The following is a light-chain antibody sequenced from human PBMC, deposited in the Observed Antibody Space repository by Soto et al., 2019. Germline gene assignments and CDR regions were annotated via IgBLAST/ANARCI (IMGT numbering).Light chain of an antibody. CDR2: GAS. J-gene: IGKJ2*01. V-gene: IGKV1-33*01. CDR1: QDISNY. Sequence: DLPMTQSPSSLSASVGDRVTITCQASQDISNYLKWYQQKPGKAPKLLIYGASNLETGVPSRFSGSGSGTDFTFTISSLQPEDIATYYCQQYDNLPYTFGQGTKLEIK. CDR3: QQYDNLPYT.